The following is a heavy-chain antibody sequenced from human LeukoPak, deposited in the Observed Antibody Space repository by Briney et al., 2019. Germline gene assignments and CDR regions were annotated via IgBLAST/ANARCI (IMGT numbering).Heavy chain of an antibody. CDR2: MNPNSGNT. Sequence: ASVKVSCKASGYTFTSYDINWVRQAPGQGLEWMGWMNPNSGNTGYAQKFQGRVTMTRNTSISTAYMELSSLRSEDTAVYYCARAVAGTILLDYYYYYGMDVWGQGTTVTVSS. CDR3: ARAVAGTILLDYYYYYGMDV. CDR1: GYTFTSYD. V-gene: IGHV1-8*01. D-gene: IGHD6-19*01. J-gene: IGHJ6*02.